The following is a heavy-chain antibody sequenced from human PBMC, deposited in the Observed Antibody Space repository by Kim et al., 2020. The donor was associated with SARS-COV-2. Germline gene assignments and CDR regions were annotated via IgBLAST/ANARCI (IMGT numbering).Heavy chain of an antibody. Sequence: ASVKVSCKASGYTFTSYYMHWVRQAPGQGLEWMGIINPSGGSTSYAQKFQGRVTMTRDTSTSTVYMELSSLRSEDTAVYYCARDGADTAMAPDWYFDLWGRGTLVTVSS. CDR2: INPSGGST. J-gene: IGHJ2*01. D-gene: IGHD5-18*01. CDR1: GYTFTSYY. V-gene: IGHV1-46*01. CDR3: ARDGADTAMAPDWYFDL.